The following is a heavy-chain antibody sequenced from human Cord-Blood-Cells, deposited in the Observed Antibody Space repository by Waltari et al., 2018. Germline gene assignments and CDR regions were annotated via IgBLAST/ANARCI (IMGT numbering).Heavy chain of an antibody. CDR2: INHSGST. CDR1: GGSFSGYS. Sequence: QVQLQQWGAGLLKPSETLSLTCAVYGGSFSGYSWSWIRHPPGKGLEWIGEINHSGSTNYNPSLKSRVTISVDTSKNQFSLKLSSVTAADTAVYYCARSPVVTPGAFDIWGQGTMVTVSS. V-gene: IGHV4-34*01. CDR3: ARSPVVTPGAFDI. D-gene: IGHD2-21*02. J-gene: IGHJ3*02.